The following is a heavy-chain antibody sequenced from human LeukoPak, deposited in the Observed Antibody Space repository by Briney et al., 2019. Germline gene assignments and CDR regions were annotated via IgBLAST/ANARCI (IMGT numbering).Heavy chain of an antibody. CDR3: AKDGSALWFGELSSYFDH. J-gene: IGHJ4*02. CDR1: GFTFSDYY. CDR2: ISSSGSTI. Sequence: GGSLLLSCAASGFTFSDYYMSWIRQAPGKGLEWVSYISSSGSTIYYADSVKGRFTISRDNFKNTLYLQMNSLRAEDTAIYYCAKDGSALWFGELSSYFDHWGQGALVTVSS. D-gene: IGHD3-10*01. V-gene: IGHV3-11*01.